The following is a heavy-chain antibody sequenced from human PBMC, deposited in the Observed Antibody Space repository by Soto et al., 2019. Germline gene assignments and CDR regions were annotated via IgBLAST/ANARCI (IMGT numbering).Heavy chain of an antibody. CDR2: INHSGST. Sequence: PSETLSLTCAVYGASFSGYYWSWIRQSPGKGLEWIGEINHSGSTNYNPSFKSRVAISKDTSKNQFSLKLSSVTAADTAVYYCAKGRVVVVTATEGGYYFYYMDVWGKGTTVTSP. D-gene: IGHD2-15*01. V-gene: IGHV4-34*01. CDR3: AKGRVVVVTATEGGYYFYYMDV. CDR1: GASFSGYY. J-gene: IGHJ6*03.